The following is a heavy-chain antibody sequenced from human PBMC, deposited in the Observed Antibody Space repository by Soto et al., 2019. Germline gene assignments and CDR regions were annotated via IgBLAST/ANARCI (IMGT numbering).Heavy chain of an antibody. D-gene: IGHD1-26*01. CDR3: ARGYSGSYSEPFDY. CDR2: IYYSGST. Sequence: SETLSLTCTVSGGSISSGNYYWSWIRQHPGNGLEWVGSIYYSGSTYYNPSLKSRVTISVDRSKNQFSLKLSSVTAADTAVYYCARGYSGSYSEPFDYWGQGALVTVSS. CDR1: GGSISSGNYY. V-gene: IGHV4-30-4*01. J-gene: IGHJ4*02.